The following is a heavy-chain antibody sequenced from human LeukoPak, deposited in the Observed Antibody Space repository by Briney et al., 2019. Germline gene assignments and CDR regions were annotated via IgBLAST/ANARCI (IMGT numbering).Heavy chain of an antibody. D-gene: IGHD2-21*02. J-gene: IGHJ4*02. CDR3: ARGGDGPLRY. CDR2: IDPSSTYI. CDR1: GFTFRSYS. V-gene: IGHV3-21*04. Sequence: GGSLRLSCAASGFTFRSYSMNWVRQAPGKGLEWVSAIDPSSTYIYYADSVKGRFTISRDNSKNTLYLQMNSLRAEDTAVYYCARGGDGPLRYWGQGTLVTVSS.